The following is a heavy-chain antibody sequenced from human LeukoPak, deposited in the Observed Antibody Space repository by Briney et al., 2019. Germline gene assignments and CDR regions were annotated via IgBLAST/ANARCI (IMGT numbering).Heavy chain of an antibody. CDR3: ARGVEPLAANTLAY. D-gene: IGHD1-14*01. J-gene: IGHJ4*02. V-gene: IGHV3-53*01. CDR2: LYSDGNT. Sequence: GGSLRLSCAASGFTVITNDMTWVRQAPGKGLERVSVLYSDGNTKYADSVQGRFTISRDNSKNTLYLEMNSLSPDDTAVDYCARGVEPLAANTLAYWGQGTLVTVSS. CDR1: GFTVITND.